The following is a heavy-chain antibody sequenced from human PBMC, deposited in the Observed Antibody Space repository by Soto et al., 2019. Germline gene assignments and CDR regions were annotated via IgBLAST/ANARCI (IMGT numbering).Heavy chain of an antibody. CDR3: ARGRYCSSTSCYRNWFDP. CDR1: GGSFSGYY. D-gene: IGHD2-2*02. CDR2: INHSGST. V-gene: IGHV4-34*01. Sequence: SETLSLTCAVYGGSFSGYYWSWIRQPPGEGLEWIGEINHSGSTNYNPSLKSRVTISVDTSKNQFSLKLSSVTAADTAVYYCARGRYCSSTSCYRNWFDPWGQGTLVTVSS. J-gene: IGHJ5*02.